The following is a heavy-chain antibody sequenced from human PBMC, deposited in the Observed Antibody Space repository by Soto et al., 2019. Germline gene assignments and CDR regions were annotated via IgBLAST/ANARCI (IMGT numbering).Heavy chain of an antibody. J-gene: IGHJ4*02. CDR2: INNSGGNT. Sequence: EVQLLESGGGLVQPGGSLRLSCAASGFTFSSHAMSWVRQAPGKGLEWVSSINNSGGNTYYADSVKGRFTISRDNSKNTLFLQMNSLRAEDTAVYYCARDWGYSGYERWDYWGQGTLVTVSS. CDR1: GFTFSSHA. V-gene: IGHV3-23*01. D-gene: IGHD5-12*01. CDR3: ARDWGYSGYERWDY.